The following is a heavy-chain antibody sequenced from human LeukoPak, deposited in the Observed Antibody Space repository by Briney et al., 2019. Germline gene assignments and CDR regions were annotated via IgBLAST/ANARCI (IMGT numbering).Heavy chain of an antibody. CDR3: ARGDSYGYSFDY. D-gene: IGHD5-18*01. Sequence: PSETLSLTCAVYGGSFSGYYWSWIRQPPGKGLEWIGEINHSGSTNYNPSLKSRVTISVDTSKNQFSLKLSSVTAEDTAVYYCARGDSYGYSFDYWGQGTLVTVSS. CDR1: GGSFSGYY. CDR2: INHSGST. J-gene: IGHJ4*02. V-gene: IGHV4-34*01.